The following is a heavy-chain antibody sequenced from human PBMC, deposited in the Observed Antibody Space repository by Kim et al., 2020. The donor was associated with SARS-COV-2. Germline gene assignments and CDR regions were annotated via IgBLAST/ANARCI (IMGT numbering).Heavy chain of an antibody. D-gene: IGHD2-2*02. V-gene: IGHV1-69*13. CDR1: GGTFSNYA. CDR3: ASWGNQLLYRGNFDY. J-gene: IGHJ4*02. Sequence: SVKVSCKASGGTFSNYAINWVRQAPGQGLEWMGGIIPIFGTVNYAQKFQGRLSITADESTSTAYMELSSLRSEDTAVYYCASWGNQLLYRGNFDYWGQGTLVTVSS. CDR2: IIPIFGTV.